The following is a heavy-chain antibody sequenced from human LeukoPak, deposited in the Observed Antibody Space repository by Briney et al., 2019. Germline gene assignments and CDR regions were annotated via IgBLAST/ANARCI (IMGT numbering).Heavy chain of an antibody. D-gene: IGHD6-19*01. CDR2: FDPEDGET. V-gene: IGHV1-24*01. Sequence: ASVKVSCKVSGYTLTELSMHWVRQAPGKGLEWMGGFDPEDGETIYAQKFQGRVTMTEDTSTDTAYMELSSLRSEDTAVYYCATVAPKQWLVLRAFDIWGQGTMLTVSS. CDR3: ATVAPKQWLVLRAFDI. J-gene: IGHJ3*02. CDR1: GYTLTELS.